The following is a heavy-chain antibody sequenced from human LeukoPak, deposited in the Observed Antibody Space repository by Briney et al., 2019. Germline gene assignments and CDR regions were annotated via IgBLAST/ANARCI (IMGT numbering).Heavy chain of an antibody. D-gene: IGHD3-22*01. CDR1: GFTFSSYA. J-gene: IGHJ6*03. CDR2: ISYDGTNK. Sequence: PGRSLRLSCAASGFTFSSYAMHWVRQAPGKGLEWVALISYDGTNKYYADSVKGRFTTSRDNAKNSLYLQMNSLRAEDTAVYYCARDQVAGNYDSSGYYYTPHMDVWGKGTTVTISS. V-gene: IGHV3-30*03. CDR3: ARDQVAGNYDSSGYYYTPHMDV.